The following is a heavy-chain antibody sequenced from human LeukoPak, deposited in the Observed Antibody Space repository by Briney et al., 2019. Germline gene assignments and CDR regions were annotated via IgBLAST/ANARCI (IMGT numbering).Heavy chain of an antibody. CDR2: NSSSGSTI. CDR3: ARRREFIDY. CDR1: GFTLSDYY. Sequence: GGSLRLSCAVSGFTLSDYYMSWLRQAPGKGLEWVSYNSSSGSTIYYADSVKGRFAITRDNAKNSLYLQMNSLGAEDTAVYYCARRREFIDYWGQGTLVTVSS. J-gene: IGHJ4*02. V-gene: IGHV3-11*01.